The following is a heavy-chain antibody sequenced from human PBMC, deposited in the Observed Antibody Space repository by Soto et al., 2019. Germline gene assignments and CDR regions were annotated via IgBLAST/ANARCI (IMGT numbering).Heavy chain of an antibody. V-gene: IGHV1-69*13. CDR1: GGTFSSYG. J-gene: IGHJ5*02. Sequence: GASVKVSCKASGGTFSSYGISWVRQAPGQGLEWMGGIIPIFGTTNYGQKFQGRVTISVDESTTTAYMGLSSLRSEDTAVYYCARLLWSRGDWFDPWGQGTLVTVSS. D-gene: IGHD3-10*01. CDR2: IIPIFGTT. CDR3: ARLLWSRGDWFDP.